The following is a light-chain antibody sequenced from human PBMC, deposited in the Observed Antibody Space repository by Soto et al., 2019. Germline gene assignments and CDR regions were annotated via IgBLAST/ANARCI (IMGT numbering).Light chain of an antibody. CDR2: GSS. J-gene: IGKJ1*01. Sequence: DIQMTQSPPSLSASVGDRVTITCRASQTISDYLHWYQQKPGKAPTLLIYGSSSLQTGVPPRFSGSGSGTDFTLTISSLQPEDFATYYCQQSYSTLRWTFGQGTKVDIK. V-gene: IGKV1-39*01. CDR3: QQSYSTLRWT. CDR1: QTISDY.